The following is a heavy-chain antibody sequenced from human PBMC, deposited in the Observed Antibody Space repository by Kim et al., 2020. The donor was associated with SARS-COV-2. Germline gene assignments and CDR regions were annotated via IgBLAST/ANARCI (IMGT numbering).Heavy chain of an antibody. Sequence: ASVKVSCKTSGYTFTSYDINWVRQATGQGLEWMGWMNPNTGNTGYAQKFQGRVTMTRNTSITIAYMGLSSLRSEDTAMYYCARAGRGAFNPLDFWGQGTLVTVSS. V-gene: IGHV1-8*01. CDR1: GYTFTSYD. D-gene: IGHD3-10*01. CDR2: MNPNTGNT. J-gene: IGHJ4*02. CDR3: ARAGRGAFNPLDF.